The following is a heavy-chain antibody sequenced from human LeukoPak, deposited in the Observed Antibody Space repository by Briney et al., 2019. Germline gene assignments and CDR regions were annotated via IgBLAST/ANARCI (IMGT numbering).Heavy chain of an antibody. V-gene: IGHV3-73*01. CDR2: IRSKANSYAT. D-gene: IGHD5-24*01. J-gene: IGHJ5*02. CDR3: TRHPNGRDGYNPPNWFDP. Sequence: GGSLKLSCAASGFTFSGSAMHWVRQASGKGLEWVGRIRSKANSYATTYAASVKGRFTISRDDSKNTAYLQMNSLKTEDTAVYYCTRHPNGRDGYNPPNWFDPWGQGTLVTVSS. CDR1: GFTFSGSA.